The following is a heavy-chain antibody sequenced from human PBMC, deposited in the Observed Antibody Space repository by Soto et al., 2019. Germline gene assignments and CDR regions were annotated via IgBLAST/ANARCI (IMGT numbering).Heavy chain of an antibody. CDR2: INSDGSST. D-gene: IGHD2-15*01. CDR3: ARVCRYCSVTDGAFDI. J-gene: IGHJ3*02. Sequence: EVQLVESGGGLVQPGGSLRLSCAASGFTFSSYWMHWVRQAPGKGLVWVSRINSDGSSTSYADSVKGRFTISRDNGKNTLYLQMNSLRAEDTAVYYCARVCRYCSVTDGAFDIWGQGTMVTVSS. CDR1: GFTFSSYW. V-gene: IGHV3-74*01.